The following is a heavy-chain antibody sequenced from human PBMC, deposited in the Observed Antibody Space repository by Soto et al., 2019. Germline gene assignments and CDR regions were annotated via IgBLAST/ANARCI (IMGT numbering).Heavy chain of an antibody. CDR2: ISGSGGST. CDR3: AKDLPAREGRGSYFDY. J-gene: IGHJ4*02. CDR1: GFTFSSYA. D-gene: IGHD1-26*01. Sequence: GESLKISCAASGFTFSSYAMSWVRQAPGKGLEWVSAISGSGGSTYYADSVKGRFTISRDNSKNTLYLQMNSLRAEDTAVYYCAKDLPAREGRGSYFDYWGQGTLVTVSS. V-gene: IGHV3-23*01.